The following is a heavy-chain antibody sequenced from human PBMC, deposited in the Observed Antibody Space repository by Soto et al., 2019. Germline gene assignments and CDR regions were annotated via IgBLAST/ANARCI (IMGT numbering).Heavy chain of an antibody. J-gene: IGHJ4*02. CDR2: INPETSAT. V-gene: IGHV1-2*02. CDR1: GHTFSAYY. CDR3: ARATLCSGGSCEVTTLDH. Sequence: QVQLVQSGAEVKKPGASVKVSCKTSGHTFSAYYVHWVRQAPGQGLEWLGWINPETSATNFEQRFRGRVSLALDTSITTFYMELSRLTSDDTGVYFCARATLCSGGSCEVTTLDHWCQGTLVTVSS. D-gene: IGHD2-15*01.